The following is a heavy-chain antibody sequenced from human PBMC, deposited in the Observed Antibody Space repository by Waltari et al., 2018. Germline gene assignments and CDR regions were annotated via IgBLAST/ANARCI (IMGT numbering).Heavy chain of an antibody. J-gene: IGHJ4*02. CDR3: ARDKWGPDY. V-gene: IGHV3-20*01. D-gene: IGHD7-27*01. CDR2: ISWNGAST. CDR1: GLPFDDYG. Sequence: EVLLVESGGAVVRPGGSLRLSGAASGLPFDDYGMVWVRQAPGKGLEWVSGISWNGASTDYADSVKGRFTISRDKAKNSLYLQMNSLIAEDTALYHCARDKWGPDYWGQGTLVTVSS.